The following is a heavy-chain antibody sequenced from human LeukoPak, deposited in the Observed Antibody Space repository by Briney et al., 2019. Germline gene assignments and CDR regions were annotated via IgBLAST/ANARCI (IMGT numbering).Heavy chain of an antibody. Sequence: SETLSLTCTVSGGSISSYYWSWIRQPPGKGLEWIGYIYYSGSTNYNPSLKSRVTISVDTSKNQFSLKLSSVTAADTAVYYCARSAIGATGWIQLWFDYWGQGTPVTVSS. CDR3: ARSAIGATGWIQLWFDY. V-gene: IGHV4-59*08. J-gene: IGHJ4*02. CDR1: GGSISSYY. D-gene: IGHD5-18*01. CDR2: IYYSGST.